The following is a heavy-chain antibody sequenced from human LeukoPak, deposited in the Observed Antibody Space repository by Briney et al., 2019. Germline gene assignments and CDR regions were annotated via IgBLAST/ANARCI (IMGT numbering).Heavy chain of an antibody. D-gene: IGHD6-13*01. CDR2: INPNSGGT. Sequence: ASVKVSCKASGYTFTGYYMHWVRQAPGQGLEWMRWINPNSGGTNYAQKFQGRVTMTRDTSISTAYMELSRLRSDDTAVYYCARDLLAAAGTAVDYWGQGTLVTVSS. CDR1: GYTFTGYY. J-gene: IGHJ4*02. CDR3: ARDLLAAAGTAVDY. V-gene: IGHV1-2*02.